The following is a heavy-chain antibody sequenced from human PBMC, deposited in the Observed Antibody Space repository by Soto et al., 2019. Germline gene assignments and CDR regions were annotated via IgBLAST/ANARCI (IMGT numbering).Heavy chain of an antibody. D-gene: IGHD2-15*01. V-gene: IGHV3-49*03. J-gene: IGHJ6*03. CDR2: IRSKAYGGTT. CDR3: TIGYCSGGSCYKHNYYYYYMDV. CDR1: GFTFGDYA. Sequence: PGGSLRLSCTASGFTFGDYAMSWFRQAPGKGLEWVGFIRSKAYGGTTEYAASVKGRFTISRDDSKSIAYLQMNSLKTEDTAVYYCTIGYCSGGSCYKHNYYYYYMDVWGKGTTVTVSS.